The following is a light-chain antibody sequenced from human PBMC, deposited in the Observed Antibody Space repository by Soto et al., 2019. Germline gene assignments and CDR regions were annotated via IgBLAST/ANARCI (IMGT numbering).Light chain of an antibody. CDR2: DAS. CDR1: QSISSW. J-gene: IGKJ1*01. Sequence: DIQMTQFPSALSASVGDRVTITCRASQSISSWLAWYQQKPGKAPKLLIYDASSLESGVPSRFSGSGSGTEFTLTISSLQPDDFATYYCQQYQIDWTFGQGTKVDIK. CDR3: QQYQIDWT. V-gene: IGKV1-5*01.